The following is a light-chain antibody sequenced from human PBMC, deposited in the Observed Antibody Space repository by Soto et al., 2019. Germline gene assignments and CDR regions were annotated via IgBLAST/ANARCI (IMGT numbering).Light chain of an antibody. CDR1: LRVSSNY. CDR2: GAS. V-gene: IGKV3-20*01. J-gene: IGKJ1*01. CDR3: QQYGSSQWT. Sequence: IVLTQSPGALSLSPGERATLSCRASLRVSSNYLAWYQQKPGQAPRLLIFGASTRATGIPDRFSGSGSGTDFTLTINRLEPEDFAVYYCQQYGSSQWTFGQGTKVDIK.